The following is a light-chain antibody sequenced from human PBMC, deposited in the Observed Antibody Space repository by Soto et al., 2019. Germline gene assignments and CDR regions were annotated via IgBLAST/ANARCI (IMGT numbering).Light chain of an antibody. Sequence: DIQMTQSPSTLSAFAGDRVTVTCRASQGISGQLDWYQQRPGKAPKLLITDASNLNAGVPSRFSGSGSGTEFTLTISSLQPDDIATYYCQHYNAYPVTFGGGTKVDSK. CDR3: QHYNAYPVT. CDR1: QGISGQ. CDR2: DAS. J-gene: IGKJ4*01. V-gene: IGKV1-5*01.